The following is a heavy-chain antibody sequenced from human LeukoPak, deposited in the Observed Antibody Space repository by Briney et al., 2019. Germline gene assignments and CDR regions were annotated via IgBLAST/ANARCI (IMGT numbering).Heavy chain of an antibody. CDR1: GYTFSSYS. Sequence: GGSLRLSCAASGYTFSSYSINWVRQAPGKGLEWVSSISVRSNYIYYADSVRGRFRISRDGARDSLYLQMNSLRAEDTAVYYCVRLRRNSDTSGFYYYYDFWGQGTLVTVSS. V-gene: IGHV3-21*01. J-gene: IGHJ4*02. CDR3: VRLRRNSDTSGFYYYYDF. D-gene: IGHD3-22*01. CDR2: ISVRSNYI.